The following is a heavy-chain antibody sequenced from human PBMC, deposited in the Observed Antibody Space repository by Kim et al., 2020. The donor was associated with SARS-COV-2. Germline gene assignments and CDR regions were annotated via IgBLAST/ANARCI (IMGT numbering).Heavy chain of an antibody. CDR1: GFTFSSYA. CDR3: AKDLVPFCGQRVFGLTWPYYLDY. Sequence: GGSLRLSCAASGFTFSSYAMRWVRQAPGKGLEWVSAISGSGGNTYYADSVKGRFTISRDNSKNTLYLQMNSLRAEDTAVYYCAKDLVPFCGQRVFGLTWPYYLDYWGQGTLVTVSS. V-gene: IGHV3-23*01. CDR2: ISGSGGNT. J-gene: IGHJ4*02. D-gene: IGHD2-21*01.